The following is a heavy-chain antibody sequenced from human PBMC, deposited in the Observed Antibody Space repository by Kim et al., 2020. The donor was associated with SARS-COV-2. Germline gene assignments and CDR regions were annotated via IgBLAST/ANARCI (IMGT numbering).Heavy chain of an antibody. CDR1: GFTFSSYG. D-gene: IGHD4-17*01. Sequence: GGSLRLSCAASGFTFSSYGMHWVRQAPGKGLEWVAVIWYDGSNKYYADSVKGRFTISRDNSKNTLYLQMNSLRAEDTAVYYCARVDRTTVSLLYYYYGMDVWGQGTTVTVSS. CDR2: IWYDGSNK. V-gene: IGHV3-33*01. J-gene: IGHJ6*02. CDR3: ARVDRTTVSLLYYYYGMDV.